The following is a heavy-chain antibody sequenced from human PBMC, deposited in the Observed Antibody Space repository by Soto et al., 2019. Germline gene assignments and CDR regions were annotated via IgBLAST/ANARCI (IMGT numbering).Heavy chain of an antibody. CDR3: AKRHYYGSGSFALAT. V-gene: IGHV3-23*01. CDR1: GLTFSSNA. CDR2: VSGDGYAS. Sequence: EVRLLESGGGLVQPGGSLRLSCAGSGLTFSSNAMIWVRPAPGKGLEWVSSVSGDGYASDYADSVKGRFTVSRHNSKNTLYLQMNSLRAEDTAVYYCAKRHYYGSGSFALATWGQGTLVTVSS. D-gene: IGHD3-10*01. J-gene: IGHJ4*03.